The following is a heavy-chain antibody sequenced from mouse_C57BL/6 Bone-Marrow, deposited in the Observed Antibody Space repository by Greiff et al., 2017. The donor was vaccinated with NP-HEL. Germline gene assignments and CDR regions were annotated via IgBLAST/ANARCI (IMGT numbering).Heavy chain of an antibody. CDR2: IYPRDGST. CDR1: GYTFTDHT. Sequence: VKLQESDAELVKPGASVKISCKVSGYTFTDHTIHWMKQRPEQGLEWIGYIYPRDGSTKYNEKFKGKATLTADKSSSTAYMQLNSLTSEDSAVYFCARGGITTRGYFDVWGTGTTVTVSS. D-gene: IGHD1-1*01. J-gene: IGHJ1*03. V-gene: IGHV1-78*01. CDR3: ARGGITTRGYFDV.